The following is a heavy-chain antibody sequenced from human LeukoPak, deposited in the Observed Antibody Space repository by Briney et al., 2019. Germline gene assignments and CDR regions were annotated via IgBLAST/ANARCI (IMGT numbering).Heavy chain of an antibody. J-gene: IGHJ4*02. CDR3: ARGLGSDCCNFDY. Sequence: GGSLRLSCAASGFTVSSNYVSWVRQAPGKGLEWVSIIYRGGSTYYVDSAKGRFTISRDNSKNTLYLQMNGLRAEDTAIYYCARGLGSDCCNFDYWGQGTQVTVSS. D-gene: IGHD2-21*02. CDR1: GFTVSSNY. V-gene: IGHV3-53*01. CDR2: IYRGGST.